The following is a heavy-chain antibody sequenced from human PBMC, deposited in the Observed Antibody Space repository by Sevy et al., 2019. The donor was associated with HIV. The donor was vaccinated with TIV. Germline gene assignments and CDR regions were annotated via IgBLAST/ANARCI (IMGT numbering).Heavy chain of an antibody. Sequence: GGSLRLSCAASGFTFSSYWMHWVRQAPGKGLVWVSRINSDGSSTSYADSVKGRFTISRDNAKNTLYLQMNSLRAEDTAMYYCARGGSGYYLRGYYGMDVWGQGTTVTVSS. J-gene: IGHJ6*02. D-gene: IGHD3-22*01. CDR1: GFTFSSYW. CDR2: INSDGSST. V-gene: IGHV3-74*01. CDR3: ARGGSGYYLRGYYGMDV.